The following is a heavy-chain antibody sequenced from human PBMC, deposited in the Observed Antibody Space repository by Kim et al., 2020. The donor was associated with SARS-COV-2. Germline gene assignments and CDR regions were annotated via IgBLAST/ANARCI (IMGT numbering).Heavy chain of an antibody. CDR1: GYSFTSYW. D-gene: IGHD1-1*01. J-gene: IGHJ6*02. Sequence: GESLKISCKGSGYSFTSYWIGWVRQMPGKGLEWMGIIYPGDSDTRYSPSFQGQVTISADKSISTAYLQWSSLKASDTAMYYCARPSLETIEAGFDYYYYYGMDVWGQGTTVTVSS. V-gene: IGHV5-51*01. CDR3: ARPSLETIEAGFDYYYYYGMDV. CDR2: IYPGDSDT.